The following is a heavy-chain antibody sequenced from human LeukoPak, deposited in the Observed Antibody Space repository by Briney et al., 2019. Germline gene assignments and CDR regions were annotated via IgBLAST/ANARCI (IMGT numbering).Heavy chain of an antibody. V-gene: IGHV3-30*02. CDR3: AKDHRLEIQLWLVKSGDFDY. CDR1: GFTFSSYG. J-gene: IGHJ4*02. CDR2: LRYDGSNK. D-gene: IGHD5-18*01. Sequence: PGGSLRLSCAASGFTFSSYGMHWVRQAPGKGLEWVAFLRYDGSNKYYADSVKGRFTISRDNSKNTLYLQMNRLRVEDTAVYYCAKDHRLEIQLWLVKSGDFDYWGQGTLVTVSS.